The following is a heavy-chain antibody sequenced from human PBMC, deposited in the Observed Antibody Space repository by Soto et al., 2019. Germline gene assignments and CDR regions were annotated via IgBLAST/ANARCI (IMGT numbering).Heavy chain of an antibody. CDR1: GFTFSSYG. D-gene: IGHD3-10*01. CDR3: AKVGITVVRGAVDY. J-gene: IGHJ4*02. CDR2: ISYDGSNK. V-gene: IGHV3-30*18. Sequence: QVQLVESGGGVVQPGRSLRLSCAASGFTFSSYGMHWVRQAPGKGLEWVAVISYDGSNKYYADSVKGRFTISRDNSKNSLYLQMNSLRAEDTAVYYCAKVGITVVRGAVDYWGQGTLVTVSS.